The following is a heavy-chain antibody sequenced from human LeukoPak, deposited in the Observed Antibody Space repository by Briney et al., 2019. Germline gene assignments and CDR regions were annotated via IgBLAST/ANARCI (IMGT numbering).Heavy chain of an antibody. Sequence: SVKVSCKASGGTFSSYAISWVRQAPGQGLEWMGRIIPILGIANYAQKFQGRVTITADKSTSTAYMELSSLRSEDTAVYYCARDGRFGELLFPWGQGTLVTVYS. D-gene: IGHD3-10*01. CDR3: ARDGRFGELLFP. CDR1: GGTFSSYA. J-gene: IGHJ5*02. V-gene: IGHV1-69*04. CDR2: IIPILGIA.